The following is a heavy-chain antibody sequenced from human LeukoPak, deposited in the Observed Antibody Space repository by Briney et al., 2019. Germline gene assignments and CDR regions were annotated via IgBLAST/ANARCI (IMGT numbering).Heavy chain of an antibody. Sequence: PSQTLSLTCTVSGGSISSGDYYWSWIRQPPGKGLEWIGYIYYSGTTYYNPSLMGRVTISIDTSKNQFSLNLKSVTAADTAVYYCARATVVSAGYLDYWGQGTLVTVSS. CDR3: ARATVVSAGYLDY. D-gene: IGHD2-2*01. J-gene: IGHJ4*02. CDR1: GGSISSGDYY. V-gene: IGHV4-30-4*01. CDR2: IYYSGTT.